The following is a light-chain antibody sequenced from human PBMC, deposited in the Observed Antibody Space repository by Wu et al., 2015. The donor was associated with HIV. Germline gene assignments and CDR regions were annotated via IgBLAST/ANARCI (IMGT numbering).Light chain of an antibody. Sequence: EIVMTQSPAXLSVSPGERATLSCRASQSVSSNLAWYQQKPGQPPRLLIYGASTRATGIPARFSGSGSGTEFTLTISSLQSEDFAVYYCQQYDNWPFYSFGQGTRLEIK. CDR3: QQYDNWPFYS. CDR1: QSVSSN. V-gene: IGKV3-15*01. J-gene: IGKJ2*03. CDR2: GAS.